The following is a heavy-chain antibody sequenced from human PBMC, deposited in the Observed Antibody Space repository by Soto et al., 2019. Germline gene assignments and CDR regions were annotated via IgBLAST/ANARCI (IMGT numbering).Heavy chain of an antibody. CDR2: IIPILGIA. CDR1: GYSFSSYG. CDR3: ARALYYYDSSGYYPNWFDP. D-gene: IGHD3-22*01. J-gene: IGHJ5*02. V-gene: IGHV1-69*04. Sequence: SVKVSCKASGYSFSSYGIHWVRQAPGQGLEWMGRIIPILGIANYAQKFQGRVTITADKSTSTAYMELSSLRSEDTAVYYCARALYYYDSSGYYPNWFDPWGQGTLVTVSS.